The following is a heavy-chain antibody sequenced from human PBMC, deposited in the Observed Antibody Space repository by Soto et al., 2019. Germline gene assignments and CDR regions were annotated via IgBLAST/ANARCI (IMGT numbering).Heavy chain of an antibody. Sequence: SETLSLTCTVSGGSISSYYWSWIRQPPGKGLEWIGYIYYSGSTNYNPSLKSRVTISVDTSKNQFSLKLSSVTAADTAVYYCASSTFDYGDFQGNFDYWGQGTLVTVAS. CDR3: ASSTFDYGDFQGNFDY. D-gene: IGHD4-17*01. CDR2: IYYSGST. J-gene: IGHJ4*02. V-gene: IGHV4-59*01. CDR1: GGSISSYY.